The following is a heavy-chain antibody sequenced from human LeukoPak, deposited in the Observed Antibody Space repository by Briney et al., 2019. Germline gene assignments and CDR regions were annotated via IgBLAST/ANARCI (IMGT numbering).Heavy chain of an antibody. Sequence: GGSLRLSCAASGFTFSSYAMSWVRQAPGKGLEWVSAISGSGGSTYYADTVKGRFTISRDSSKNTLYLQMNSLRAEDTAVYYCAKDYYDSSGYYPRLDYWGQGTLVTVSS. V-gene: IGHV3-23*01. CDR3: AKDYYDSSGYYPRLDY. D-gene: IGHD3-22*01. J-gene: IGHJ4*02. CDR1: GFTFSSYA. CDR2: ISGSGGST.